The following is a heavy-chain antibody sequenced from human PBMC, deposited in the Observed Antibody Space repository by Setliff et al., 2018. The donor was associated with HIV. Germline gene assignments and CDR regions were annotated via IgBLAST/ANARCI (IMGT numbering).Heavy chain of an antibody. D-gene: IGHD2-2*01. J-gene: IGHJ6*03. CDR3: SRASDPSHRMPPTNYYYYMDV. V-gene: IGHV5-51*01. Sequence: PGESLKISCKGSGYSFTNYWVGWVRQMPGRGLEWMGIIYPIDSDTKYSPSFWGRVTISADKSISTAYLQWSSLRASDTAVYYCSRASDPSHRMPPTNYYYYMDVWGKGTKVTVSS. CDR1: GYSFTNYW. CDR2: IYPIDSDT.